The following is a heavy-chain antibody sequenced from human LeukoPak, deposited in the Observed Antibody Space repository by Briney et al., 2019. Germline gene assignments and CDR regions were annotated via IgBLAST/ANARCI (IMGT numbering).Heavy chain of an antibody. CDR3: ARGSDYYYYYYMDV. Sequence: SETLSLTCTVSGGSISSGSYYWSWIRQPAGKGLEWIGRIYTSGSTNYNPSLKSRVTISVDTSKNQFSLKLCSVTAADTAVYYCARGSDYYYYYYMDVWGKGTTVTVSS. CDR2: IYTSGST. CDR1: GGSISSGSYY. J-gene: IGHJ6*03. V-gene: IGHV4-61*02.